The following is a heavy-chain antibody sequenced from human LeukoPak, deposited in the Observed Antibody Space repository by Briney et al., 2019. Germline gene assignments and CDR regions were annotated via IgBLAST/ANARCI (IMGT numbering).Heavy chain of an antibody. J-gene: IGHJ4*02. D-gene: IGHD3-22*01. CDR1: GGSISSSSYY. CDR2: IYYSGST. CDR3: AREYYYDSTGYLY. Sequence: SETLSLTCTVSGGSISSSSYYWGWLRQPPGKGLEWIGSIYYSGSTYFNPSLKSRVTISVDTSKNPFSLKLRSVTAADTAVYYCAREYYYDSTGYLYWGQGTLVTVSS. V-gene: IGHV4-39*02.